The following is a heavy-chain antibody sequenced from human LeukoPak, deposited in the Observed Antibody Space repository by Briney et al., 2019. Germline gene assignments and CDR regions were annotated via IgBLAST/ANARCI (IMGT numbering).Heavy chain of an antibody. J-gene: IGHJ4*02. CDR3: AKDPATTYYYGSGDW. D-gene: IGHD3-10*01. Sequence: SETLSLTCAVYGGSFSGYYWSWIRQPPGKGLEWIGEINHSGSTNYNPSLKSRVTISVDTSKNQFSLKLSSVTAADTAVYYCAKDPATTYYYGSGDWWGQGTLVTVSS. CDR1: GGSFSGYY. CDR2: INHSGST. V-gene: IGHV4-34*01.